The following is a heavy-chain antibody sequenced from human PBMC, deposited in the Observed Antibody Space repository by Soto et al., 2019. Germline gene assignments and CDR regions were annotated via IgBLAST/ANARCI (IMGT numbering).Heavy chain of an antibody. CDR1: GGSFSGYY. CDR2: INHSGST. CDR3: ARAGYPDYGDYDY. D-gene: IGHD4-17*01. V-gene: IGHV4-34*01. Sequence: RSETLSLTCAVYGGSFSGYYWSWIRQPPGKGLEWIGEINHSGSTNYNPSLKSRVTISVDTSKNQFSLKLSSVTAADTAVYYCARAGYPDYGDYDYWGQGTLVT. J-gene: IGHJ4*02.